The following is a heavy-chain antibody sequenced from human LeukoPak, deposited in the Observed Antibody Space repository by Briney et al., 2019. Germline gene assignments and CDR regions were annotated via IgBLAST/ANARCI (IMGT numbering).Heavy chain of an antibody. D-gene: IGHD7-27*01. J-gene: IGHJ4*02. CDR1: GFTFSSYG. CDR2: IRYDGSNK. Sequence: PGGSLRLSCAASGFTFSSYGMHWVRQAPGKGLEWVAFIRYDGSNKYYADSVKGGFTISRDNSKNTLYLQMNSLRAEDTAVYYCAKDGDDYLDYWGQGTLVTVSS. CDR3: AKDGDDYLDY. V-gene: IGHV3-30*02.